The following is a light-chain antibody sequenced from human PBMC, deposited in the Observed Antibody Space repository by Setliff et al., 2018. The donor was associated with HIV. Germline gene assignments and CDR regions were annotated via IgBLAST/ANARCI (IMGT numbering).Light chain of an antibody. J-gene: IGLJ1*01. CDR3: CSYAGSSTYV. V-gene: IGLV2-14*01. CDR2: EVS. CDR1: SSDVGGYNY. Sequence: QSALAQPASVSGSPGQSITISCTGTSSDVGGYNYVSWYQQHPGKAPKLMIYEVSNRPSGVSNRFSGSKSGNTASLIISGLQAEDGADYYCCSYAGSSTYVFGTGTKVTVL.